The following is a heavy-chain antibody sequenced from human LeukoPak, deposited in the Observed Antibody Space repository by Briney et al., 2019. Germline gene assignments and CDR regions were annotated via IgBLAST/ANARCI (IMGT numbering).Heavy chain of an antibody. CDR2: INHSGST. CDR1: GGSFSGYY. D-gene: IGHD6-6*01. CDR3: ARGTSWSSGFGWFDP. J-gene: IGHJ5*02. Sequence: SETLSLTCAVYGGSFSGYYWSWIRQPPGKGLEWIGEINHSGSTNYNPSLKSRVTISVDTSKNQFSLKLSSVTAADTAVYYCARGTSWSSGFGWFDPWGQGTLVTVSS. V-gene: IGHV4-34*01.